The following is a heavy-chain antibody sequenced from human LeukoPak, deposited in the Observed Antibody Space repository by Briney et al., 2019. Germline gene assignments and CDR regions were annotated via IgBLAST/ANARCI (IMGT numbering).Heavy chain of an antibody. CDR2: IHYTGRT. J-gene: IGHJ4*02. D-gene: IGHD3-22*01. CDR3: ASNQLLPYYFDY. CDR1: GGSISSGGYY. V-gene: IGHV4-31*03. Sequence: SETLSLTCTVSGGSISSGGYYWNWIRQHPGKGLEWIGHIHYTGRTYYSPSLKSRVTISVDTSKNQFSLKLSSVTAADTAVYYCASNQLLPYYFDYWGRGTLVTVSS.